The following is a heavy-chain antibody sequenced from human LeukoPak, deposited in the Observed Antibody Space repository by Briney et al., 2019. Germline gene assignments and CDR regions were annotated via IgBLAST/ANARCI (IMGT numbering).Heavy chain of an antibody. V-gene: IGHV3-48*01. Sequence: PGGSLRLSCAASGFTFSSYAMHWVRQAPGKGLEWVSYISSSSSTIYYADSVKGRFTISRDNAKNSLYLQMNSLRAEDTAVYYCARDYGDYYDSSGYDYWGQGTLVTVSS. J-gene: IGHJ4*02. D-gene: IGHD3-22*01. CDR1: GFTFSSYA. CDR2: ISSSSSTI. CDR3: ARDYGDYYDSSGYDY.